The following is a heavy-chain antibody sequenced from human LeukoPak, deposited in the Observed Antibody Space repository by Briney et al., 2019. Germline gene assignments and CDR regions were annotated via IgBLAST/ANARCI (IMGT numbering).Heavy chain of an antibody. CDR3: AELGITMIGGV. V-gene: IGHV3-7*01. D-gene: IGHD3-10*02. J-gene: IGHJ6*04. CDR1: GFTFSSYW. CDR2: IKQDGSEK. Sequence: GGSLRLSCAASGFTFSSYWMSWVRQAPGKGLEWVANIKQDGSEKYYVDSLKGRFTISRGNAKKSLYLQMNSLRAEDTAVYYCAELGITMIGGVWGKGTTVTISS.